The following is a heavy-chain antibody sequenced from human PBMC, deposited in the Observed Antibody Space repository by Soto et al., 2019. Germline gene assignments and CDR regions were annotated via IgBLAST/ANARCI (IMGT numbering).Heavy chain of an antibody. J-gene: IGHJ4*02. CDR3: ARFIPGTGSDY. Sequence: PSETLSLTCTVSGGSISSGGYYWSWIRQHPGKGLEWIGYIYYSGSTYYNPSLKSRVTISVDTSKNQFSLKLSSVTAADTAVYYCARFIPGTGSDYCGQGTLVTVSS. V-gene: IGHV4-31*03. CDR1: GGSISSGGYY. CDR2: IYYSGST. D-gene: IGHD1-20*01.